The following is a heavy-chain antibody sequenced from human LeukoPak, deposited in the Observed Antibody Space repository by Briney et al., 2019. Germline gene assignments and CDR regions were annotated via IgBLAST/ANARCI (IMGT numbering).Heavy chain of an antibody. CDR1: GFTFSSYG. V-gene: IGHV3-33*01. CDR2: IWYDGSNK. Sequence: PGRSLRLSCAASGFTFSSYGMHWVRQAPGKGLEWVAVIWYDGSNKYYADSVKGRFTISRDNSKNTLYLQMNSLRAEDTAVYYCARDKERWNGFGAFDIWGQGTMVTVSS. J-gene: IGHJ3*02. CDR3: ARDKERWNGFGAFDI. D-gene: IGHD1-1*01.